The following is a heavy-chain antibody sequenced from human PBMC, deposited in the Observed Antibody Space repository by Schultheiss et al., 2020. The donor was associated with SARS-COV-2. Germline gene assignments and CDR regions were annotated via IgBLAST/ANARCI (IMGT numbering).Heavy chain of an antibody. CDR1: GGSISSYY. CDR2: INHSGST. D-gene: IGHD3-10*02. Sequence: SETLSLTCTVSGGSISSYYWTWIRQPPGKGLEWIGEINHSGSTNYNPSLSSRVTISIDRSENQFSLKLNSVTAADTAVYYCARGGTMFQLWGQGILVTVSS. J-gene: IGHJ4*02. CDR3: ARGGTMFQL. V-gene: IGHV4-59*01.